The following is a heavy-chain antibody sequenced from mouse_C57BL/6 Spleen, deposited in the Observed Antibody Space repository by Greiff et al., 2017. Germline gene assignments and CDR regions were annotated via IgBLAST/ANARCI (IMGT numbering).Heavy chain of an antibody. CDR2: ILPGSGST. CDR1: GYTFTGYW. Sequence: QVQLQQSGAELMKPGASVKLSCKATGYTFTGYWIEWVKQRPGHGLEWIGEILPGSGSTHYNEKFKGKATFTADTSSNTAYMQLSSLTTEDSAIYYCASQYGDYAIDYWGQGTSVTVSS. CDR3: ASQYGDYAIDY. D-gene: IGHD1-1*01. V-gene: IGHV1-9*01. J-gene: IGHJ4*01.